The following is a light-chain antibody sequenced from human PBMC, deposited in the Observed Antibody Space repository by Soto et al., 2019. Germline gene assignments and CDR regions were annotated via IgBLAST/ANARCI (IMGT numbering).Light chain of an antibody. J-gene: IGKJ1*01. V-gene: IGKV1-27*01. CDR1: QGIAKS. CDR3: QKYNSAPWT. CDR2: SAS. Sequence: DIQMTQSPSSLSASVGDRVTITCRASQGIAKSLAWYQQKPGKAPKLLIYSASTLQSGVPSRFSGSGSGTDFTLTSSSLQPEDVATYYCQKYNSAPWTFGQGTKVEIK.